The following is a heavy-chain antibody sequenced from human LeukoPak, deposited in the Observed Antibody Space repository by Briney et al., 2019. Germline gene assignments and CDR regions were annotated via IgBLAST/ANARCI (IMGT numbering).Heavy chain of an antibody. CDR2: IWYDGNNK. CDR1: GFTFSSYG. CDR3: AKGSTSSWSGSDY. V-gene: IGHV3-33*08. J-gene: IGHJ4*02. D-gene: IGHD2-2*01. Sequence: GGSLRLSCAASGFTFSSYGMHWVRQAPGKGLEWVAIIWYDGNNKYYADSVKGRFTISRDNSKNTLYLQMNSLRAEDTAVYFCAKGSTSSWSGSDYWGQGTLVTVSS.